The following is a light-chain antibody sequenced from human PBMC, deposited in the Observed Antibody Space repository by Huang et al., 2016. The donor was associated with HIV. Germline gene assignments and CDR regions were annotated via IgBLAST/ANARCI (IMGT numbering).Light chain of an antibody. CDR2: AAS. Sequence: DIQMTQSPSSLSASVGDRVTITCRASQGISDSLAWYQQKSGRPPKLLVYAASTLESGVPSRFRGSGSGTDHTLTISSLQPEDLATYYCQQYFDTIPTFGGWTKVEIK. CDR1: QGISDS. J-gene: IGKJ4*01. V-gene: IGKV1-NL1*01. CDR3: QQYFDTIPT.